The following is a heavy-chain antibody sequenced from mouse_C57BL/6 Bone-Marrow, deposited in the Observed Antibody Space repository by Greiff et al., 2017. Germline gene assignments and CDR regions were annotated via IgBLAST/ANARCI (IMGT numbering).Heavy chain of an antibody. CDR2: INSDGGST. D-gene: IGHD2-4*01. CDR3: ASPTMITTGYAMDY. Sequence: EVKLMESGGGLVQPGESLKLSCESNEYEFPSHDMSWVRKTPEKRLELVAAINSDGGSTYYPDTMERRFIISRDNTKTTLYLQMSSLRSEDTALYYCASPTMITTGYAMDYWGQGTSVTVSS. V-gene: IGHV5-2*01. CDR1: EYEFPSHD. J-gene: IGHJ4*01.